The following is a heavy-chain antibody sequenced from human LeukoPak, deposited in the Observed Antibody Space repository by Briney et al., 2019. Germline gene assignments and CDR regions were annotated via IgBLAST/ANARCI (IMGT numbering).Heavy chain of an antibody. CDR3: ARGWLRLGY. D-gene: IGHD5-12*01. J-gene: IGHJ4*02. CDR2: IWYDGSNK. Sequence: PGGSLRLSCAASGFTFSSYGMRWVRQAPGKGLGWVAVIWYDGSNKYYADSVKGRFTISRDNSKNTLYLQMNSLRAEDTAVYYCARGWLRLGYWGQGTLVTVSS. CDR1: GFTFSSYG. V-gene: IGHV3-33*01.